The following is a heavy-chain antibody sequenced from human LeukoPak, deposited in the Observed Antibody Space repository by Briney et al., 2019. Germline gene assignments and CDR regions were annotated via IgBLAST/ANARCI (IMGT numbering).Heavy chain of an antibody. D-gene: IGHD3-22*01. Sequence: ASVKVSCKASGGTFSSYAISWVRQAPGQGLEWMGIINPSGGSTSYAQKFQGRVTMTRDTSTSTVYMELSSLRSEDTAVYYCARAYYDSSEKGHWFDPWGQGTLVTVSS. V-gene: IGHV1-46*01. J-gene: IGHJ5*02. CDR1: GGTFSSYA. CDR2: INPSGGST. CDR3: ARAYYDSSEKGHWFDP.